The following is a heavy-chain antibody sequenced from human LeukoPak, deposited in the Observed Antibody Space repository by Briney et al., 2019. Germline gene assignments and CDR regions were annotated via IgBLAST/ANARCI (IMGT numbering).Heavy chain of an antibody. D-gene: IGHD1-26*01. Sequence: SETLSLTCTVSGGSISSYYWSWIRQPPGKGLEWIGYIHYSGSTNYNPSLKSRVTISVDTSKNQFSLKLSSVTAADTAVYYCARSDSGSYEYYFDYWGQGTLVTVSS. CDR3: ARSDSGSYEYYFDY. J-gene: IGHJ4*02. CDR1: GGSISSYY. CDR2: IHYSGST. V-gene: IGHV4-59*01.